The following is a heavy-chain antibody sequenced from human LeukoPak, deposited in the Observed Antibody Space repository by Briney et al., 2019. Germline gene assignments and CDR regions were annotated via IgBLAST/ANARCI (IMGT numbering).Heavy chain of an antibody. CDR2: ISGSGGST. Sequence: GGSLRLSCAASGFTFSTYGMHWVRQAPGKGLEWVSGISGSGGSTYYADSVKGRFTISRDNSKNTLYLQMNSLRAEDTAVYYCAKGGIVVVITGTWGQGTLVTVSS. CDR1: GFTFSTYG. J-gene: IGHJ5*02. V-gene: IGHV3-23*01. CDR3: AKGGIVVVITGT. D-gene: IGHD3-22*01.